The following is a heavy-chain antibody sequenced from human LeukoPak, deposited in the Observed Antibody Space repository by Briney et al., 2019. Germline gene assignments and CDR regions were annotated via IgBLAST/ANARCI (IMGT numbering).Heavy chain of an antibody. CDR3: ARDHESGGYSGYDPFDY. CDR1: GGTFSSYA. J-gene: IGHJ4*02. D-gene: IGHD5-12*01. Sequence: SVKVSCKASGGTFSSYAFSWVRQAPGQGLEWMGGIIPIFGTANYAQKFQGRVTITADQSTSTAYMELSSLRSEDTAVYYCARDHESGGYSGYDPFDYWGQGTLVTVSS. CDR2: IIPIFGTA. V-gene: IGHV1-69*13.